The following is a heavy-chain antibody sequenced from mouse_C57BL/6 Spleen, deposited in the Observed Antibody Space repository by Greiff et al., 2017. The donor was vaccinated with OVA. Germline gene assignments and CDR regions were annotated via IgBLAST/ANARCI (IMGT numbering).Heavy chain of an antibody. CDR3: ARGIYREYYFDY. CDR2: IYPGSGST. V-gene: IGHV1-55*01. CDR1: GYTFTSYW. Sequence: QVQLKQPGAELVKPGASVKMSCKASGYTFTSYWITWVKQRPGQGLEWIGDIYPGSGSTNYNEKFKSKATLTVDTSSSTAYMQLSSLTSEDSAVYYCARGIYREYYFDYWGQGTTLTVSS. J-gene: IGHJ2*01.